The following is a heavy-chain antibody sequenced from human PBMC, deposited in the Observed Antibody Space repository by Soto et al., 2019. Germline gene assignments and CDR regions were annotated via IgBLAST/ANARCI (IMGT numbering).Heavy chain of an antibody. CDR2: IIPIFGTA. V-gene: IGHV1-69*13. CDR1: GGTFSSYA. Sequence: GASVKVSCKASGGTFSSYAISWVRQAPGQGLEWMGGIIPIFGTANYAQKFQGRVTITADESTSTAYMELSSLRSEDTAVYYCASGGASTNRGNFDYWGQGTLVTVSS. D-gene: IGHD1-1*01. CDR3: ASGGASTNRGNFDY. J-gene: IGHJ4*02.